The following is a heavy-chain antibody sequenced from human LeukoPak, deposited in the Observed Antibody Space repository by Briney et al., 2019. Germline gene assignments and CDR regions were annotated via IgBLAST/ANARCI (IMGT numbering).Heavy chain of an antibody. V-gene: IGHV4-61*02. D-gene: IGHD4-17*01. J-gene: IGHJ6*03. Sequence: SETLSLTCTVSGGSISSGSYSWSWIRQPAGKGLEWIGRIYTSGSTNYNPSLKSRVTISVDTSKNQFSLKLSSVTAADTTVYYCARVRGDYGEDSYYYYMDVWGKGTTVTISS. CDR3: ARVRGDYGEDSYYYYMDV. CDR1: GGSISSGSYS. CDR2: IYTSGST.